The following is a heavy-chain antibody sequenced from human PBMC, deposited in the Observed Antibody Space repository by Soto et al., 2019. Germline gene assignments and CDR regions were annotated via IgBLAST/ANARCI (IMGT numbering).Heavy chain of an antibody. D-gene: IGHD3-10*01. CDR3: AADLGPLGSSREHRVLDP. Sequence: HMQLVQSGPEVKKPGTSVKLSCKASGFSLPNTAIQWLRQARGQRPEWIGWIVVGSGYTNYAQNFQERVSFSRDKPTNSVYMDMSSLTFEDTAVYYCAADLGPLGSSREHRVLDPWGQGTLVTVSS. CDR2: IVVGSGYT. CDR1: GFSLPNTA. J-gene: IGHJ5*02. V-gene: IGHV1-58*02.